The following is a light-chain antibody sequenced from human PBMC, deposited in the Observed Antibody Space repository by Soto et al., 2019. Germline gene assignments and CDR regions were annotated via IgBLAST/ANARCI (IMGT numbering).Light chain of an antibody. CDR1: RGFGFY. V-gene: IGKV3-11*01. Sequence: DIVLTQSPATLSLSPGEKATLSCRAIRGFGFYLGWYQQRPGQAPRLLIYDASNRAAAIPARFSGSGSGTDFTLTINSLEPEDFAVYYCQHRYTWPPAFGQGTRLEIK. CDR2: DAS. J-gene: IGKJ5*01. CDR3: QHRYTWPPA.